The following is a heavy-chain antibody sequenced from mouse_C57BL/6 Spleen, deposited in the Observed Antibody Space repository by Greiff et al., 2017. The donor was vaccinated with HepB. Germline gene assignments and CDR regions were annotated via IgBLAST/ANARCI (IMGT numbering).Heavy chain of an antibody. J-gene: IGHJ4*01. V-gene: IGHV1-52*01. CDR2: IDPSDSET. D-gene: IGHD2-12*01. CDR3: ARLRLPYYAMDY. CDR1: GYTFTSYW. Sequence: QVQLQQPGAELVRPGSSVKLSCKASGYTFTSYWMHWVKQRPIQGLEWIGNIDPSDSETHYNQKFKDKATLTVDKSSSTAYMQLSSLTSEDSAVYYCARLRLPYYAMDYWGQGTSVTVSS.